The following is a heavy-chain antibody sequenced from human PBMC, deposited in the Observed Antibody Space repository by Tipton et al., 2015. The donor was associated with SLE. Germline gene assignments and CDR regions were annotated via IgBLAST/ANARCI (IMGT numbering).Heavy chain of an antibody. CDR3: ARGGWQLVTYAFDI. D-gene: IGHD6-13*01. J-gene: IGHJ3*02. Sequence: TLSLTCTVSGGSISSHYWSWIRQPPGKGLEWIGFVYYSGNTNYNPYLKSRVTMSVATSKNQFSLKLTSVTAADTAVYYCARGGWQLVTYAFDIWGQGTMVTVSS. V-gene: IGHV4-59*11. CDR1: GGSISSHY. CDR2: VYYSGNT.